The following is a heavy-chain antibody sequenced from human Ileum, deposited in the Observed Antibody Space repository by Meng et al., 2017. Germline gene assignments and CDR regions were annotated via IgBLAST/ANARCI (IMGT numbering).Heavy chain of an antibody. CDR2: IYRSGLV. J-gene: IGHJ4*02. D-gene: IGHD4-23*01. CDR3: AANSGKKMHS. CDR1: GDSISTTNW. V-gene: IGHV4-4*02. Sequence: QVQRQESCPGLGTPSGTLSVTCALSGDSISTTNWWNWVRQPPGEGLEWIGEIYRSGLVNYNLSLKSRVTLSIDKSKNQFSLKLISVTAADTGVYYCAANSGKKMHSWGQGTLVTVSS.